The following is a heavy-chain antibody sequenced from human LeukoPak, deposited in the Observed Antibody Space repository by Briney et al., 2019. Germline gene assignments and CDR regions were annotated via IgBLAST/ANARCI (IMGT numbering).Heavy chain of an antibody. Sequence: PGGTLRLSCAASGFTFSNYGMNWVRQAPGKGLEWVSGISGSGGSRFYTDSVKGRFTISRDNSKNTLYLQMNSLRAEDTAVYYCAKLREWELPDLFDYWGQGTLVTVSS. J-gene: IGHJ4*02. CDR1: GFTFSNYG. V-gene: IGHV3-23*01. CDR2: ISGSGGSR. CDR3: AKLREWELPDLFDY. D-gene: IGHD1-26*01.